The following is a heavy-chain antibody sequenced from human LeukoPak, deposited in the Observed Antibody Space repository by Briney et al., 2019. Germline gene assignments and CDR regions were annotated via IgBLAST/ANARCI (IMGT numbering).Heavy chain of an antibody. V-gene: IGHV3-7*01. CDR1: GFTFSNYW. Sequence: PGGSLRLSCAASGFTFSNYWMNWVRQAPGKGLEWVANIKRDGSEKYYVDSVRGRCTISRDNVKNSLYLQLSSLKAEDTGIYYCARDVYYYDSSGHDFWGQGTLVTVSS. CDR2: IKRDGSEK. CDR3: ARDVYYYDSSGHDF. D-gene: IGHD3-22*01. J-gene: IGHJ4*02.